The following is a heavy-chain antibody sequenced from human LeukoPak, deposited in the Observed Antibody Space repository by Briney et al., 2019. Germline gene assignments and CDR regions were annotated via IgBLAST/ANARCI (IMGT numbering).Heavy chain of an antibody. CDR1: GYSFTSYW. CDR2: IYPGDSDT. J-gene: IGHJ3*02. V-gene: IGHV5-51*01. D-gene: IGHD1-1*01. Sequence: GESLKISFKGSGYSFTSYWIGWGRQMPGKGVEGIGIIYPGDSDTRYSPSFQGQVTISADTSISTAYLQWSSLKASDTAMYYCARWKESEAPSYAFDIWGQGTMVTVSS. CDR3: ARWKESEAPSYAFDI.